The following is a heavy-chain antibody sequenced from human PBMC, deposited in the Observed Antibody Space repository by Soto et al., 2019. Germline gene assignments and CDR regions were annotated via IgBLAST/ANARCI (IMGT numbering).Heavy chain of an antibody. Sequence: QLQLQESGPGLLKPSETLSLTCSVSGGSISSRSYSCGWIRQPPGEGLEWIGTFYYSENTYYNPSLKSRVSISVDTSKNQFSLKVSSVTAADTAVYYCAKLAGYCSGNSCHGDYAMDVRGQGTTVTVSS. CDR2: FYYSENT. D-gene: IGHD2-2*01. CDR3: AKLAGYCSGNSCHGDYAMDV. CDR1: GGSISSRSYS. V-gene: IGHV4-39*01. J-gene: IGHJ6*02.